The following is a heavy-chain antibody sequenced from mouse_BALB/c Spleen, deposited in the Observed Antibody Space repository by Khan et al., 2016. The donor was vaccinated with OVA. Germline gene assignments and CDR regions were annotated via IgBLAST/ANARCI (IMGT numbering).Heavy chain of an antibody. V-gene: IGHV7-3*02. D-gene: IGHD1-2*01. CDR3: ARVDYGYRFAY. Sequence: EVELVESGGGLVEPGGSLRLSCATSGFTFSDYYMCWVRQPPGKALEWLGFIRKKASGYTTEYSASVKGLFTISRDKFQSILFLHMNSLRAEDSATYYCARVDYGYRFAYWGQGTLVTVSA. J-gene: IGHJ3*01. CDR2: IRKKASGYTT. CDR1: GFTFSDYY.